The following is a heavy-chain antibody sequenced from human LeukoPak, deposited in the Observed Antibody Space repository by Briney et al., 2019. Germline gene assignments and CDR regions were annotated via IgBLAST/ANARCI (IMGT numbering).Heavy chain of an antibody. Sequence: KPGGSLRLSCAASGFTFSDYYMSWIRQAPGKGLEWVSYVSSSGSTIYYADSVKGRFTISRDNAKNSLYLQMNSLRAEDTAVYYCARVAARPVYCYYMDVWGKGTTVTVSS. CDR3: ARVAARPVYCYYMDV. J-gene: IGHJ6*03. V-gene: IGHV3-11*04. CDR2: VSSSGSTI. CDR1: GFTFSDYY. D-gene: IGHD6-6*01.